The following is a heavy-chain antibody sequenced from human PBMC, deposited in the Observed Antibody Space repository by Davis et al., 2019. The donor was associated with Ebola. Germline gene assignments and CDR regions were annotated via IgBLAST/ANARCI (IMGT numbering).Heavy chain of an antibody. CDR3: ARGEWEDY. CDR2: ISYDGSNK. D-gene: IGHD1-26*01. CDR1: GFTFSSYA. Sequence: PGGSLRLSCAASGFTFSSYAMHWVRQAPGKGLEWVAVISYDGSNKYYADSVKGRFTISRDNSKNTLYLQMNSLRAEDTAVYYCARGEWEDYWGQGTLVTVSS. J-gene: IGHJ4*02. V-gene: IGHV3-30-3*01.